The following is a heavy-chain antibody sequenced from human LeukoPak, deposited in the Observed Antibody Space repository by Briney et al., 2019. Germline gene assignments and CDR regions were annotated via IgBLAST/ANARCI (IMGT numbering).Heavy chain of an antibody. CDR3: ARPHGRYSSSWYYFDY. D-gene: IGHD6-13*01. CDR2: INHSGST. CDR1: GGSILSSSYY. Sequence: SETLSLTCTVSGGSILSSSYYWSWIRQPPGKGLEWIGEINHSGSTNYNPSLKSRVTISVDTSKNQFSLKLSSVTAAGTAVYYCARPHGRYSSSWYYFDYWGQGTLVTVSS. V-gene: IGHV4-39*07. J-gene: IGHJ4*02.